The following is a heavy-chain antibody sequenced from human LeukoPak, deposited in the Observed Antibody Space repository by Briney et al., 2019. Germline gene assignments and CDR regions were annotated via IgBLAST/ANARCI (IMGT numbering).Heavy chain of an antibody. J-gene: IGHJ6*03. CDR3: ARLFTTLRLARCGSSHYYYYYYMDV. V-gene: IGHV3-48*01. CDR2: ISSSSSTI. D-gene: IGHD6-6*01. Sequence: PGGSLRLSCAASGFTFSSYSMNWVRQAPGKGLEWVSYISSSSSTIYYADSVKGRFTISRDNAKNSLYLQMNSLRAEDTAVYYCARLFTTLRLARCGSSHYYYYYYMDVWGKGTTVTVSS. CDR1: GFTFSSYS.